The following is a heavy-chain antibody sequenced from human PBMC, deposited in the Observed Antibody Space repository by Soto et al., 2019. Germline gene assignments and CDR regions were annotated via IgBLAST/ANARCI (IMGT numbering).Heavy chain of an antibody. CDR2: IYPGDSDT. CDR3: ARRYDFWSGNYYYGMDV. CDR1: GYSFTSYW. Sequence: PGESLKISCKGSGYSFTSYWIGWVRQMPGKGLEWMGIIYPGDSDTRYSPSFQGQVTISADKSISTAYLQWSSLKASDTATYYCARRYDFWSGNYYYGMDVWGQGTTVTVSS. J-gene: IGHJ6*02. V-gene: IGHV5-51*01. D-gene: IGHD3-3*01.